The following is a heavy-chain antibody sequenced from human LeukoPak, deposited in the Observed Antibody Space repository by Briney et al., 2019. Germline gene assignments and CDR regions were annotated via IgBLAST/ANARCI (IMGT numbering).Heavy chain of an antibody. V-gene: IGHV7-4-1*02. CDR1: GYTFTNYA. CDR2: INTNSGNP. J-gene: IGHJ4*02. D-gene: IGHD3-22*01. CDR3: ARVSYDSSGYYGVDY. Sequence: ASVKVSCKASGYTFTNYAMNWVRQAPGQGLEWMGWINTNSGNPTYAQGFTGRFVFSLDTSVSTAYLQISRLKAEDTAVYYCARVSYDSSGYYGVDYWGQGTLVTVSS.